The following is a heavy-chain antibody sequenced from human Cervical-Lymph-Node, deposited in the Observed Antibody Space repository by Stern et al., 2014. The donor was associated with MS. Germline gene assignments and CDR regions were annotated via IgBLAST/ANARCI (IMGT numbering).Heavy chain of an antibody. CDR2: IWYDGSNK. J-gene: IGHJ6*02. V-gene: IGHV3-33*01. CDR1: GFTFSSYG. Sequence: VQLVESGGGVVQPGRSLRLSCAASGFTFSSYGMHWVRQAPGKGLEWVAVIWYDGSNKYYADSVKGRFTISRDNSKNTLYLQMNSLRAEDTAVYYCARQVVPPGHEPGGYYYYYGLDVWGQGTTVTVSS. CDR3: ARQVVPPGHEPGGYYYYYGLDV. D-gene: IGHD2-2*01.